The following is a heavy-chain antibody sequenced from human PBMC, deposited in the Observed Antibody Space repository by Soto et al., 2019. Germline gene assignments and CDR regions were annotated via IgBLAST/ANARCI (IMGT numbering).Heavy chain of an antibody. V-gene: IGHV3-7*01. CDR1: GFTFSSYW. CDR2: IKQDGSEK. J-gene: IGHJ5*02. CDR3: ARRATYYDFWRFDP. Sequence: EVQLVESGGGLVQPGGSLRLSCAASGFTFSSYWMSWVRQAPGKGLEWVANIKQDGSEKYYVDSVKGRFTISRDNAKNSLYLQMNSLRAEDTAVYYCARRATYYDFWRFDPWGQGTLVTVSS. D-gene: IGHD3-3*01.